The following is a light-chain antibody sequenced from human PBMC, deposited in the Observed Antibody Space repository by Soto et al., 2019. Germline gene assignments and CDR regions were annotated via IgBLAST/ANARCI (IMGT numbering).Light chain of an antibody. CDR1: QSIGRTY. J-gene: IGKJ4*01. Sequence: EIVLTHSQGTLSLSPWEGAALSLSVSQSIGRTYLAWYQQRPGQAPRLLLYGASSRATGIPDRFDGSGSGTDFTLTISRLEPEDFAVYYCQQYGSSPLTFGGGTKVDIK. V-gene: IGKV3-20*01. CDR2: GAS. CDR3: QQYGSSPLT.